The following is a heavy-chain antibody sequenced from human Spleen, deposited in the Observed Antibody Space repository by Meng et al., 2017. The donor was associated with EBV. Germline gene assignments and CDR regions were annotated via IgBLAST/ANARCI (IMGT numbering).Heavy chain of an antibody. D-gene: IGHD3-16*02. CDR3: ARGWSYRNRDFDF. Sequence: QVHVDGAFPCVVSPCVTLSRSGAVSGVSISSSNWRWWFRRPAGKVLGLIGEIYHGGSTNYNPSLKIRVTRSVDKSKNQFSLRLSSATAADTAVYYCARGWSYRNRDFDFWGQGTLVTVSS. CDR2: IYHGGST. J-gene: IGHJ4*02. CDR1: GVSISSSNW. V-gene: IGHV4-4*02.